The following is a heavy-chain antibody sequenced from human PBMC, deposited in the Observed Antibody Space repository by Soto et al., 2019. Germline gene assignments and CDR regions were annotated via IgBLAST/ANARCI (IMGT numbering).Heavy chain of an antibody. CDR1: GYTLTSYA. V-gene: IGHV1-3*01. CDR3: VRDLLGDY. J-gene: IGHJ4*02. D-gene: IGHD3-16*01. CDR2: INAGNGNT. Sequence: ASVKVSCKASGYTLTSYAMHWVRQAPGQRLEWMGWINAGNGNTWYADSVKGRFTISRDNAKNTLYLQMNSLGAEDTAVYYCVRDLLGDYWGQGTQVTVSS.